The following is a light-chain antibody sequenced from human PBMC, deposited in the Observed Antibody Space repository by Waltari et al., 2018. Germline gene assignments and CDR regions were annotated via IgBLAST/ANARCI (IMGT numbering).Light chain of an antibody. V-gene: IGLV2-14*01. Sequence: QSAPTQPASVSGSPGQSIPISCPGTSSDIGSYTHFSCYQQHPGKAPKVMIYGVSNRPSGVSNRFSGSKSGNTASLTISGLQAEDEADYYCNSFTSRTTYVFGTGTKVTVL. J-gene: IGLJ1*01. CDR1: SSDIGSYTH. CDR3: NSFTSRTTYV. CDR2: GVS.